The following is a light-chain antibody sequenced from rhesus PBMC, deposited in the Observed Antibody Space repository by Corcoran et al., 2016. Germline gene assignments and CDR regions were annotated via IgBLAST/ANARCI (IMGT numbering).Light chain of an antibody. V-gene: IGLV2S7*01. CDR3: CSYTTSSTYI. Sequence: QSAPTQPPSVSGSPGQSVTISCTGTSSAVGAYDYVSWYQQHPGKAPRLMIYDVTKRPSGVSDRFSGSKSGNTASLTISGLQADDESDYYCCSYTTSSTYIFGVGTRLTVL. CDR1: SSAVGAYDY. CDR2: DVT. J-gene: IGLJ1*01.